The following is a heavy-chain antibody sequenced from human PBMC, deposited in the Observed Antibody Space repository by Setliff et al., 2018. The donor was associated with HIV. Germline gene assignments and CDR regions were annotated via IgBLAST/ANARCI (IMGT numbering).Heavy chain of an antibody. CDR3: AREGLPTPYYFDY. CDR2: IYHSGST. Sequence: PSETLSLTCAVSGGSISSSNWWSWVRQPPGKGREWIGEIYHSGSTNYNPSLKSRVTISVDKSKNQFSLKLSSVTAADTAVYYCAREGLPTPYYFDYWGQGTLVTVSS. CDR1: GGSISSSNW. V-gene: IGHV4-4*02. J-gene: IGHJ4*02.